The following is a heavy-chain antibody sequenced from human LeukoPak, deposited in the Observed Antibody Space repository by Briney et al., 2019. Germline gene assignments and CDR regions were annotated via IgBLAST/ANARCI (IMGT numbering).Heavy chain of an antibody. J-gene: IGHJ4*02. CDR2: IWYDGSNK. D-gene: IGHD6-13*01. CDR3: AREGQQLVPDY. V-gene: IGHV3-33*01. Sequence: GGSLRLSCAASGFTFSSYGMHWVRQAPGKGLEWVAVIWYDGSNKYYADSVKGRFTISRDNSKNTLYLQMNSLRAEDTAVYYCAREGQQLVPDYWGQGTLVTVSS. CDR1: GFTFSSYG.